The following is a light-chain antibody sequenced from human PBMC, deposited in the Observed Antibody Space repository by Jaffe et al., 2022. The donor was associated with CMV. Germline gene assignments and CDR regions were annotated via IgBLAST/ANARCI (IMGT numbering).Light chain of an antibody. Sequence: EIELTQSPGTLSLSPGERATLSCRASQSISSSNLAWYQQKRGQAPRLLISGASSRATGIPDRFSGSGSGTDFTLTISRLEPEDFAVYLCQQYDSSPLTFGGGTKVEIK. CDR2: GAS. CDR3: QQYDSSPLT. V-gene: IGKV3-20*01. CDR1: QSISSSN. J-gene: IGKJ4*01.